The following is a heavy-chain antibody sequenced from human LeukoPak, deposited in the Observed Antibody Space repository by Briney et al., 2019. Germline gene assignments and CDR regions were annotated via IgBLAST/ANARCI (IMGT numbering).Heavy chain of an antibody. CDR2: ISGSGGST. J-gene: IGHJ4*02. CDR3: ARGYCSSTSCRKPYYFDY. V-gene: IGHV3-23*01. CDR1: GFTFSSYA. D-gene: IGHD2-2*01. Sequence: GGSLRLSCAASGFTFSSYAMSWVRQAPGKGLEWVSAISGSGGSTYYADSVKSRFTISRDNSKNTLYLQMNSLRAEDTAVYYCARGYCSSTSCRKPYYFDYWGQGTLVTVSS.